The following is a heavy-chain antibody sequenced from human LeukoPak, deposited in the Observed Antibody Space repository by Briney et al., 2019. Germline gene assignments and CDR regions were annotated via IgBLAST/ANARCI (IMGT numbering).Heavy chain of an antibody. D-gene: IGHD5-24*01. CDR3: AKDGRNGYNYLFDY. Sequence: PGGSLRLSCAASGFTFSSYGMHWVRQAPGKGLEWVAVILSDGSNQYYADSVRGRFTISRDNSKNTLYLQMNSLRAEDTAVYYCAKDGRNGYNYLFDYWGQGTLVTVSS. CDR2: ILSDGSNQ. CDR1: GFTFSSYG. V-gene: IGHV3-30*18. J-gene: IGHJ4*02.